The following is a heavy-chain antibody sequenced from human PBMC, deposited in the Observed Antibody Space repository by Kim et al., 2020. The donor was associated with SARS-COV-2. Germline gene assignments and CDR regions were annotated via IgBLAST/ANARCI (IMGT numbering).Heavy chain of an antibody. CDR1: GGSFSGYY. Sequence: SETLSLTCAVYGGSFSGYYWSWIRQPPGKGLEWIGEINHSGSTNYNPSLKSRVTISVDTSKNQFSLKLSSVTAADTAVYCCARVFGDSSGYYPAFDYWG. V-gene: IGHV4-34*01. D-gene: IGHD3-22*01. J-gene: IGHJ4*01. CDR3: ARVFGDSSGYYPAFDY. CDR2: INHSGST.